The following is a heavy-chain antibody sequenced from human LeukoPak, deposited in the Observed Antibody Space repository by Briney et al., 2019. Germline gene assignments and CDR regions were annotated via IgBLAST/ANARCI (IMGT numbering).Heavy chain of an antibody. CDR3: ARGQRYSSSWYNYYYYYMDV. Sequence: SVKVSCKASGGTFSGYAISWVRQAPGQGLEWMGGIIPIFGTANYAQKFQGRVTITADESTSTAYMELSSLRSEDTAVYYCARGQRYSSSWYNYYYYYMDVWGKGTTVTVSS. J-gene: IGHJ6*03. CDR2: IIPIFGTA. CDR1: GGTFSGYA. V-gene: IGHV1-69*13. D-gene: IGHD6-13*01.